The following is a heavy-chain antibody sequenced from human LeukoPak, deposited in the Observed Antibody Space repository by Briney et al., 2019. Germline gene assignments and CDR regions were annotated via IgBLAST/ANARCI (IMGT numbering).Heavy chain of an antibody. V-gene: IGHV1-2*03. CDR1: GYSFTDYY. D-gene: IGHD2-15*01. J-gene: IGHJ4*02. Sequence: LGASVKVSCKASGYSFTDYYMHWLRQAPGQGLEWMGWINPNSGGTNYAQKFQGRVTMTWATAISTAYMDLSRLGSDDTAVYYCAVVNYFDFWGQGTLVTVSS. CDR2: INPNSGGT. CDR3: AVVNYFDF.